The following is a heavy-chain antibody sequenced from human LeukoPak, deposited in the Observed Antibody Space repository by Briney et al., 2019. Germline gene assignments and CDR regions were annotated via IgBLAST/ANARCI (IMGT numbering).Heavy chain of an antibody. CDR1: GGSISSGGYS. CDR3: ASTTVTTDGYYGMDV. CDR2: IYYSGST. Sequence: SETLSLTCTVSGGSISSGGYSWSWIRQHPGKGLEWIGYIYYSGSTYYNPSLKSRVTISVDTSKNQFSLKLSSVTAADTAVYYCASTTVTTDGYYGMDVWGQGTTVTVSS. V-gene: IGHV4-31*03. D-gene: IGHD4-11*01. J-gene: IGHJ6*02.